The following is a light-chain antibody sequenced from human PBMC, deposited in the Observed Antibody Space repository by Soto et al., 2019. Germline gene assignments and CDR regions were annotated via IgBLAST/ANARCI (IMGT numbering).Light chain of an antibody. V-gene: IGKV1D-13*01. CDR2: DAS. CDR3: QHFYNYPLT. J-gene: IGKJ4*01. CDR1: QGISGA. Sequence: ALPLTQSPSSLSASVGDRVTITCRASQGISGALAWYQQKPGKAPKVLIYDASTLESGVPSRFSGSGFGTEFTLIISSLQPEDFATYYCQHFYNYPLTFGGGTKVEIK.